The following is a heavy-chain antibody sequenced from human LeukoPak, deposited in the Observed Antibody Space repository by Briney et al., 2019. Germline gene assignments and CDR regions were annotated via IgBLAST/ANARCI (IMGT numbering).Heavy chain of an antibody. D-gene: IGHD3-10*01. J-gene: IGHJ4*02. CDR1: GVTFSTYS. V-gene: IGHV3-21*01. Sequence: GGSLRLSCAASGVTFSTYSMNWVRQAPGKGLEWVSSISSSSGYIYYADSVKGRFTISRDNAKNSLYLQMNSLRAEDTAVYYCARDRFGESRDWGQGTLVTVSS. CDR2: ISSSSGYI. CDR3: ARDRFGESRD.